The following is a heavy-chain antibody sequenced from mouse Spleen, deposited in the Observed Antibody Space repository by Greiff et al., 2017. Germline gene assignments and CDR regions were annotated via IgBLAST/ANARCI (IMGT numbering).Heavy chain of an antibody. CDR2: IDPSDSYT. Sequence: VQLQQPGAELVMPGASVKLSCKASGYTFTSYWMHWVKQRPGQGLEWIGEIDPSDSYTNYNQKFKGKATLTVDKSSSTAYMQLSSLTSEDSAVYYCARRDWFAYWGQGTLVTVSA. J-gene: IGHJ3*01. CDR3: ARRDWFAY. CDR1: GYTFTSYW. V-gene: IGHV1-69*01.